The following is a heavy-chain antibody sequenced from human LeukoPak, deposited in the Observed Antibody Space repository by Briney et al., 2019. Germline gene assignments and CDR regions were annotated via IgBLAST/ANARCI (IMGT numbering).Heavy chain of an antibody. CDR2: INPNSGGT. Sequence: GASVKVSCKASGYTFTGYYMHWVRQAPGQGLEWMGWINPNSGGTNYAQKFQGRVTMTRDTSISTAYMELSGLGSDDTAVYYCARGYCSGGSCYWELDYWGQGTLVTVSS. CDR1: GYTFTGYY. D-gene: IGHD2-15*01. V-gene: IGHV1-2*02. J-gene: IGHJ4*02. CDR3: ARGYCSGGSCYWELDY.